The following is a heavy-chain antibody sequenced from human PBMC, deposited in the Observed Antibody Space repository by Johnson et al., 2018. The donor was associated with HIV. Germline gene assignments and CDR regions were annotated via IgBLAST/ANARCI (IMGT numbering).Heavy chain of an antibody. CDR1: GFTFSSYW. CDR2: IKQDGSEK. Sequence: VQLVESRGVLVQPGGSLRLSCAASGFTFSSYWMSWVRQAPGKGLEWVANIKQDGSEKYYVGSVEGRFTISRYNSKNTLYLQMNSLRAEDTAVYYCAKEVAIAAAGNDAFDIWGQGTMVTVSS. D-gene: IGHD6-13*01. V-gene: IGHV3-7*03. CDR3: AKEVAIAAAGNDAFDI. J-gene: IGHJ3*02.